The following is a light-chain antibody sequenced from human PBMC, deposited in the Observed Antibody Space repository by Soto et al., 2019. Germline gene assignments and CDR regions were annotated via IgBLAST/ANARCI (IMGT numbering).Light chain of an antibody. CDR1: QSISTN. Sequence: EIVMTQSPATLSVSPRERATLSCRASQSISTNLAWYQQKPGQAPRLLIYDASTRAAGVPARFSGSGSGTEFTLAINSLQSEDFAVYYCQQYNNWPPMYTFGQGTKLEIK. J-gene: IGKJ2*01. CDR3: QQYNNWPPMYT. CDR2: DAS. V-gene: IGKV3-15*01.